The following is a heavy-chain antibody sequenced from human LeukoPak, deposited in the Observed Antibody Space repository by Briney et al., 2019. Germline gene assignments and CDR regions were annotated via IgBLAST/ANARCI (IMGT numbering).Heavy chain of an antibody. J-gene: IGHJ3*02. Sequence: GGSLRLSCAASGFIFSDYSMNWVRQAPGKGLEWVSYISSSSSTIYYADSVKGRFTISRDNAKNSLYLQMNSLRDEDTAVYYCARATYGDDAFDMWGQGTMVTVSS. CDR3: ARATYGDDAFDM. V-gene: IGHV3-48*02. CDR2: ISSSSSTI. CDR1: GFIFSDYS. D-gene: IGHD4/OR15-4a*01.